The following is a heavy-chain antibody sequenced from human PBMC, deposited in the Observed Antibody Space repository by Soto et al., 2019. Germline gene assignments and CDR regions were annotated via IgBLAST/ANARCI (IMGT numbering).Heavy chain of an antibody. D-gene: IGHD4-17*01. CDR2: IYYSGST. CDR3: ARRYGPGFDY. J-gene: IGHJ4*02. V-gene: IGHV4-59*08. Sequence: SESLSLTCTVSCCSISSYYWSWIRQPPGKGLEWIGYIYYSGSTNYNPSLKSRVTISVDTSKNQFSLKLSSVTAADTAVYYCARRYGPGFDYWGQGTLVTVSS. CDR1: CCSISSYY.